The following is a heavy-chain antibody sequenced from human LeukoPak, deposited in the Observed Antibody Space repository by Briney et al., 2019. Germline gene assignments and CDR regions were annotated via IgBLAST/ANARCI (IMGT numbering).Heavy chain of an antibody. J-gene: IGHJ1*01. CDR2: IRYDGSNK. Sequence: GGSLRLSCAASGFTFSSYGMHWVRQAPGKGLEWVAFIRYDGSNKYYADSVKGRFTISRDNSKNTLYLQMNSLRAEDTAVYYCAKGLRFLEWLLTFQHWGQGTQVTVSS. CDR1: GFTFSSYG. V-gene: IGHV3-30*02. CDR3: AKGLRFLEWLLTFQH. D-gene: IGHD3-3*01.